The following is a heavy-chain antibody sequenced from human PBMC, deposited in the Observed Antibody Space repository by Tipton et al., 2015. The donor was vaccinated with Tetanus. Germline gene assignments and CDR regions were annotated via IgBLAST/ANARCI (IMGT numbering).Heavy chain of an antibody. D-gene: IGHD3-3*01. Sequence: SLRLSCAASGFSLSDYWMSWIRQTPGKGLEWVAYISASGHPIFYTDSVKGRFTISTDNTKNHLYLQMNSLRVEDTGLYFCARDNYDSKDFSDYWGQGTPITVSS. CDR3: ARDNYDSKDFSDY. CDR2: ISASGHPI. CDR1: GFSLSDYW. V-gene: IGHV3-11*01. J-gene: IGHJ4*02.